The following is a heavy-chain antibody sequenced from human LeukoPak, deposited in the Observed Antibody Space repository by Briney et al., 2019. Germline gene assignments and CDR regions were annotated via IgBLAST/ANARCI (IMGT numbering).Heavy chain of an antibody. J-gene: IGHJ6*03. V-gene: IGHV3-21*01. CDR1: GFTFSSYS. CDR3: ARGGRRITLVRGVPPTYYMDV. D-gene: IGHD3-10*01. Sequence: GGSLRLSCAASGFTFSSYSMNWVRQAPGKGLEWVSSISSSSSYIYYADSVKGRFTISRDNAKNSLYLQMNSLRAEDTAVHYCARGGRRITLVRGVPPTYYMDVWGKGTTVTVSS. CDR2: ISSSSSYI.